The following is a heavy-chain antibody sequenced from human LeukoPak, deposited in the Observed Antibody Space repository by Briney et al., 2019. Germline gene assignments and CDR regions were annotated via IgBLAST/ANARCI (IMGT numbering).Heavy chain of an antibody. D-gene: IGHD1-14*01. CDR3: ARDHITPGLLFDY. J-gene: IGHJ4*02. V-gene: IGHV3-48*01. CDR2: ISSSSSTI. CDR1: GFTFSSYS. Sequence: PGGSLRLSCAASGFTFSSYSMNWVRQAPGKGLEWVSYISSSSSTIYYADSVKGRFTISRDNAKNSLYLQMNSLRAEDTAVYYCARDHITPGLLFDYWGQGNLVTVSS.